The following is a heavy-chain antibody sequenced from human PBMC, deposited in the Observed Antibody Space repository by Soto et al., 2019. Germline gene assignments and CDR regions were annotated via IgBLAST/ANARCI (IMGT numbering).Heavy chain of an antibody. CDR1: GYTLTELS. Sequence: ASVKVSCKVSGYTLTELSMHWVRQAPGKGLEWMGGFDPEDGETIYAQKFQGRVTMTEDTSTDTAYMELSSLRSEDTAVYYCATGCSSGWYGICYYYGMDVWGQGTTVTVSS. D-gene: IGHD6-19*01. CDR2: FDPEDGET. CDR3: ATGCSSGWYGICYYYGMDV. J-gene: IGHJ6*02. V-gene: IGHV1-24*01.